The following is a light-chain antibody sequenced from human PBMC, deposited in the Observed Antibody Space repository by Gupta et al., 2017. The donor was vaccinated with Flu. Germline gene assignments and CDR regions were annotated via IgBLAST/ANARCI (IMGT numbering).Light chain of an antibody. CDR1: SSNIGNTY. V-gene: IGLV1-51*02. J-gene: IGLJ1*01. CDR2: DNN. CDR3: GTWDGSRSTDV. Sequence: QSVLTQPPSISAAPGHSVTLSCSGSSSNIGNTYVSWYQQRPGTAPKLLNYDNNKRRSGIPDRCSGSKSGTSAAVGITGLQTGDEADYYCGTWDGSRSTDVFGTGTKVTVL.